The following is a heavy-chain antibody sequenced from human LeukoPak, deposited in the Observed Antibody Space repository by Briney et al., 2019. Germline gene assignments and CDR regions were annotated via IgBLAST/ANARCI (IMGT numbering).Heavy chain of an antibody. J-gene: IGHJ4*02. CDR2: FYYSAST. CDR3: ARDVSPWYSSGWYQTLDY. Sequence: SETLSLTCTVSGGSISSSGYYWGWIRQPPGKGLEWIGSFYYSASTYYNPSLKSRVTISVDTSKNQFSLKLSSVTAADTAVYYCARDVSPWYSSGWYQTLDYWGQGTLVTVSS. CDR1: GGSISSSGYY. D-gene: IGHD6-19*01. V-gene: IGHV4-39*07.